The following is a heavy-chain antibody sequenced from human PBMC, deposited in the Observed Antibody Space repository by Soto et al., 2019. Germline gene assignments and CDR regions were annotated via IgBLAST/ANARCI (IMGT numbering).Heavy chain of an antibody. V-gene: IGHV4-4*07. J-gene: IGHJ5*02. CDR3: ARLGRITAMDDNWFDP. D-gene: IGHD3-10*01. CDR2: IYSSGST. CDR1: GGSISSYY. Sequence: SETLSLTCTVSGGSISSYYWTWIRQPAGKGLEWIGRIYSSGSTNYNPSLRSRVTMSVDTSKNQISLKLNSVTAADAAVYYCARLGRITAMDDNWFDPWRQGTLVTVTS.